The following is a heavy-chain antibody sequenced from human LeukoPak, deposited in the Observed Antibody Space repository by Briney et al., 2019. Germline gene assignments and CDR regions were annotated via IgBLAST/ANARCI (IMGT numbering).Heavy chain of an antibody. D-gene: IGHD2-15*01. J-gene: IGHJ4*02. CDR2: IYPGDSDT. Sequence: GESLKISCKGSGYTFTSYWIGWVRHMPGKGLEWMGIIYPGDSDTRYSPSFQGQVTISADKSISTAYLQWSSLKASDTAMYYCARHGACSGGSCLFDYWGQGTLVTVSS. CDR3: ARHGACSGGSCLFDY. V-gene: IGHV5-51*01. CDR1: GYTFTSYW.